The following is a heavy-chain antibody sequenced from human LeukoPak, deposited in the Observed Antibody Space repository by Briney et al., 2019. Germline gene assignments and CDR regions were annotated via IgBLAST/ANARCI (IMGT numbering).Heavy chain of an antibody. V-gene: IGHV5-51*01. D-gene: IGHD1-26*01. CDR2: IYPGDSDA. CDR3: ARRRDLYSGSYYPFDY. CDR1: GYSFTSYW. J-gene: IGHJ4*02. Sequence: GESLKISCKGSGYSFTSYWIGWVRQMPGKGLEWMVIIYPGDSDARYSPSFQGQVTISADKSISTAYLQWSSLKASDTAMYYCARRRDLYSGSYYPFDYWGQGTLVTVSS.